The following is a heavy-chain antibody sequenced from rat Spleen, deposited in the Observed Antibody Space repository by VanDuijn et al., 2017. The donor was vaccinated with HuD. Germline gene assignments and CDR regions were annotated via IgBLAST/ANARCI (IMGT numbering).Heavy chain of an antibody. CDR3: ARHGYGGYSGPFAY. D-gene: IGHD1-11*01. J-gene: IGHJ3*01. CDR1: GFTFSDYG. Sequence: EVQLVESGGGLVQPGRSMKLSCAASGFTFSDYGMAWVLQAPTKGLEWVASISYNGVSTYYRDSVKGRFTVSRDNAQSTLYLQMDSLRSEDTATYYCARHGYGGYSGPFAYWGQGTLVTVSS. V-gene: IGHV5-20*01. CDR2: ISYNGVST.